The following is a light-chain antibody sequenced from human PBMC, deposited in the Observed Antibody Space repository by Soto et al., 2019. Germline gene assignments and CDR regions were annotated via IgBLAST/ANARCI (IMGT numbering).Light chain of an antibody. V-gene: IGKV3-15*01. CDR2: GAS. J-gene: IGKJ5*01. CDR3: LQYDGWPLT. CDR1: QNVRKN. Sequence: ETVMTQSPVALSVSPGERATLSCRARQNVRKNLAWYQQKPGQAPRLLIYGASTRATGIPARFSGDGSGTESTLTIDSLQSEDFVVYYCLQYDGWPLTFGQGTRLEI.